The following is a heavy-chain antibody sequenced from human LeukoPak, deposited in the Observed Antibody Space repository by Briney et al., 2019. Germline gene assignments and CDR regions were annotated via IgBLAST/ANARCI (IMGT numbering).Heavy chain of an antibody. CDR2: INWNGGST. CDR3: AKDDSYIRFYS. V-gene: IGHV3-20*01. D-gene: IGHD3-22*01. J-gene: IGHJ5*01. Sequence: PGGSLRLSCAASGFTFDDYAMSWVRQAPGKGLEWVSGINWNGGSTGYADSVKGRFTISRDNAKKSLYLQMDSLRAEDTAVYHCAKDDSYIRFYSWGQGTLVTVSS. CDR1: GFTFDDYA.